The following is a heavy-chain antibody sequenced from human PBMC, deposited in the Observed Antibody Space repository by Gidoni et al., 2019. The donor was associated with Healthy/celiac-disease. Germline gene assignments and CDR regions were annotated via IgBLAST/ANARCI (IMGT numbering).Heavy chain of an antibody. J-gene: IGHJ4*02. D-gene: IGHD6-19*01. CDR1: EAPFSSYA. CDR3: ASNDIAVAGMGADY. V-gene: IGHV1-69*01. CDR2: IIPIFGTA. Sequence: QVQRVKSEPEVKKPGSPGRVSGKPSEAPFSSYAISWVRQAPGQGLEWMGGIIPIFGTANYAQKFQGRVTITADESTSTAFMELSSLRSEDTDIYYCASNDIAVAGMGADYWGQGTLVTVSS.